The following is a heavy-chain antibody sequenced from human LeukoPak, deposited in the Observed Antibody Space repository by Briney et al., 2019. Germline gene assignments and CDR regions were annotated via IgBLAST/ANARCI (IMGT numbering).Heavy chain of an antibody. V-gene: IGHV3-48*03. Sequence: GGSLRLSCAASGFTSSSYEMDWVRQAPGKGLEWVSFISSSGGTIYYADSVKGRFTISRDNADNSLYLQMNSLRGEDTAVYYCAKDLRRRIVVVIGGFDYWGQGTLVTVSS. CDR3: AKDLRRRIVVVIGGFDY. D-gene: IGHD3-22*01. CDR2: ISSSGGTI. J-gene: IGHJ4*02. CDR1: GFTSSSYE.